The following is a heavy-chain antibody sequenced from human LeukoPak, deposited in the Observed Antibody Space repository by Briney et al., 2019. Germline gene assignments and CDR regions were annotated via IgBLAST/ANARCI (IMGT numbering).Heavy chain of an antibody. CDR1: RFTFSTYG. CDR3: AKDADISVELVVITSFDS. D-gene: IGHD3-22*01. Sequence: GGTLRLSCAASRFTFSTYGMNWVRQTPGKGLEWVSAISGSGNRAYHADSVKGRFTISRDNSKNMLYLQMNSLRAEDTALYYCAKDADISVELVVITSFDSWGQGTLVTVSS. CDR2: ISGSGNRA. V-gene: IGHV3-23*01. J-gene: IGHJ4*02.